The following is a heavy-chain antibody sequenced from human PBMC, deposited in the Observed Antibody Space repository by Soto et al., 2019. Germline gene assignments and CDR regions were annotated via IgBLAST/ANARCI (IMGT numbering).Heavy chain of an antibody. D-gene: IGHD3-22*01. CDR3: AKVQGSSGYYGNWFDP. J-gene: IGHJ5*02. V-gene: IGHV3-30*18. Sequence: GGSLRLSCAASGFTFSSYGMHWVRQAPGKGLEWVAVISYDGSNKYYADSVKGRFTISRDNSKNTLYLQMNSLRAEDTAVYYCAKVQGSSGYYGNWFDPWGQGTLVTVS. CDR2: ISYDGSNK. CDR1: GFTFSSYG.